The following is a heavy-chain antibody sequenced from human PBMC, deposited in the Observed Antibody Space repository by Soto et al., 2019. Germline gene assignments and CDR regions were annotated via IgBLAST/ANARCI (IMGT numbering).Heavy chain of an antibody. CDR3: ARGDSSSFGY. V-gene: IGHV3-74*01. J-gene: IGHJ4*02. Sequence: GGSLRLSCAASGFTFSSSWMHWVRRAPGKGLVWVSRVSGDGSSTNYADSVKGRFTISRDNAKNTLYLQMNSLRAEDTAVYYCARGDSSSFGYWGQGTLVTVSS. CDR2: VSGDGSST. CDR1: GFTFSSSW. D-gene: IGHD6-6*01.